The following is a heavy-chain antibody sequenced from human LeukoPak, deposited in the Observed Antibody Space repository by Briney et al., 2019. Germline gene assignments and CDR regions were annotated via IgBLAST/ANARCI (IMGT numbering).Heavy chain of an antibody. V-gene: IGHV3-72*01. CDR3: GRDSTIGCYWTV. Sequence: PGGSLRLSCAASGFSVSEYFIDWLRQAPGKGLEWVSRTRTKARNYNTEYATSVKGRFTVSRDDSNNSVYLQMNSLRTDDTAVYYCGRDSTIGCYWTVWGQGTLVTVSS. CDR2: TRTKARNYNT. J-gene: IGHJ4*02. CDR1: GFSVSEYF. D-gene: IGHD3-22*01.